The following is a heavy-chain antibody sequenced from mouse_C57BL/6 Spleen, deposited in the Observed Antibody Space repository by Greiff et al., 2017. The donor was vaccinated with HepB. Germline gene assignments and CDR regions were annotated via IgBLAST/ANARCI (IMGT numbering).Heavy chain of an antibody. V-gene: IGHV1-15*01. CDR3: TRGGFYAMDY. CDR1: GYTFTDYE. J-gene: IGHJ4*01. CDR2: IDPETGGT. Sequence: QVQLQQSGAELVRPGASVTLSCKASGYTFTDYEMHWVKQTPVHGLEWIGAIDPETGGTAYNQKFKGKAILTADKSSSTAYMGLRSLTSEDSAVYYCTRGGFYAMDYWGQGTSVTVSS.